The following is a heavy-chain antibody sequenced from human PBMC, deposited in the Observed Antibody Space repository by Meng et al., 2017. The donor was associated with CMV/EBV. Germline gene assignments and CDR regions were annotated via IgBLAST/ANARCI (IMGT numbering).Heavy chain of an antibody. CDR2: INQDGSDK. V-gene: IGHV3-7*01. Sequence: GESLKISCAASGFTFSSYWMSWVRQAPGKGLEWVANINQDGSDKYYVDSVKGRFTISRDNAEKSLYLQMSSLRAEDTAVYYCASHGGYWGQGTLVTVSS. J-gene: IGHJ4*02. CDR3: ASHGGY. CDR1: GFTFSSYW. D-gene: IGHD3-16*01.